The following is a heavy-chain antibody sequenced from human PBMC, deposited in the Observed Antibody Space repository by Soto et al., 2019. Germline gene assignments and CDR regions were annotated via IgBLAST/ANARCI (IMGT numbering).Heavy chain of an antibody. CDR2: ISYDGSNK. CDR1: GFTFSSYA. CDR3: ARDQSATVRCDY. Sequence: GGSLRRSCPSSGFTFSSYAMHWVRQAPGKGLEWVAVISYDGSNKYYADSVKGRFTISRDNSKNTLYLQMNSLRAEATAVYYCARDQSATVRCDYWGQGTLVTVSS. J-gene: IGHJ4*02. V-gene: IGHV3-30-3*01. D-gene: IGHD4-17*01.